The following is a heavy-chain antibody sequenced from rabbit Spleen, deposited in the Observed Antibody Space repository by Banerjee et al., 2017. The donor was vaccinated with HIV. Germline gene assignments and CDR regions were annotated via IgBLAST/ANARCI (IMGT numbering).Heavy chain of an antibody. CDR1: SFSFSSTYD. Sequence: LEESGGDLVKPGASLTLTCTASSFSFSSTYDMCWVRQAPGKGLEWIGCIDGTIGATYYASWASGRFTISKTSSTTVTLQMTSLTAADTAAYFCARDGYSRGWGIILYYFNLWGPGTLVTV. CDR3: ARDGYSRGWGIILYYFNL. D-gene: IGHD4-1*01. J-gene: IGHJ4*01. CDR2: IDGTIGAT. V-gene: IGHV1S40*01.